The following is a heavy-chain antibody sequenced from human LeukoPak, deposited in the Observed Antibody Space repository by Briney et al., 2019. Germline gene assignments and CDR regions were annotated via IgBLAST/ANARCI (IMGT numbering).Heavy chain of an antibody. V-gene: IGHV3-48*02. CDR1: GFSFNAYS. CDR3: ARDSRYSFDY. J-gene: IGHJ4*02. CDR2: ISTPSGYI. D-gene: IGHD5-18*01. Sequence: PGGSLRLSCAASGFSFNAYSVNWVRQAPGKGPEWLSCISTPSGYISYADSVKGRFTISADSARNTLLLQMNSLRDEDTAVYYCARDSRYSFDYWGQGILVIVSS.